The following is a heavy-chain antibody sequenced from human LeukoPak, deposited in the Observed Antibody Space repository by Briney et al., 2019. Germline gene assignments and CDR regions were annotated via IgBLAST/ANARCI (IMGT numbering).Heavy chain of an antibody. J-gene: IGHJ2*01. D-gene: IGHD3-16*02. V-gene: IGHV4-59*01. CDR1: GGSISSYY. CDR2: IYYSGST. Sequence: SSETLSLTCTVSGGSISSYYWSWIRQPPGKGLEWIGYIYYSGSTNYNPSLKSRVTTSVDTSKNQFSLKLSSVTAADTAVYYCARKGPGNDYVWGSYRYTPRDWYFDLWGRGTLVTVSS. CDR3: ARKGPGNDYVWGSYRYTPRDWYFDL.